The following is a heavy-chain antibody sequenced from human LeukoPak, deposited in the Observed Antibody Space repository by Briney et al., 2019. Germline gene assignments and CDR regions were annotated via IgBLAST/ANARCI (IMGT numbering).Heavy chain of an antibody. Sequence: GGSLRLSCAASGFTLSSYSMTWVRQAPGKGLEWVSYISSSSSTIYYADSVKGRFTISRDNAKNSLYLQMNSLRAEDTAVYYCARAMYYYDSSEDYWGQGTLVTVSS. CDR1: GFTLSSYS. V-gene: IGHV3-48*01. CDR2: ISSSSSTI. D-gene: IGHD3-22*01. J-gene: IGHJ4*02. CDR3: ARAMYYYDSSEDY.